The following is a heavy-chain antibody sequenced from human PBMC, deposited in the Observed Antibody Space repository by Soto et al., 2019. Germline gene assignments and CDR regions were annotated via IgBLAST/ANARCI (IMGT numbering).Heavy chain of an antibody. CDR3: ARDLDVVVPAASFSSSP. Sequence: ASVKVSCKASGYTFTSYGISWVRQAPGQGLEWMGWINTYNGNTNYAQKLQGRVTMTADTSTSTAYMELRSLRSDDTAVYYCARDLDVVVPAASFSSSPWGQGTLVTVSS. V-gene: IGHV1-18*01. D-gene: IGHD2-2*01. CDR2: INTYNGNT. J-gene: IGHJ5*02. CDR1: GYTFTSYG.